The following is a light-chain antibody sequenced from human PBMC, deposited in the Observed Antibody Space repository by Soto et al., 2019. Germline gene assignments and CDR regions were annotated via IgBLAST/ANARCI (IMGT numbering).Light chain of an antibody. Sequence: DIQLTQSPSSLSASVGDRVTITCRSSQSFDTYLSWFQQKPGKAHKLLIYGASRLQSGVPSRFSGSGSGTDFTLTISSLQPEDFATYYCQQSFSTLGWTGGQGTKVDIK. J-gene: IGKJ1*01. CDR3: QQSFSTLGWT. CDR2: GAS. V-gene: IGKV1-39*01. CDR1: QSFDTY.